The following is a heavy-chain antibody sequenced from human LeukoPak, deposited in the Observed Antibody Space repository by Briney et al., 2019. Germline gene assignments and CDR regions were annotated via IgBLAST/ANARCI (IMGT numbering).Heavy chain of an antibody. V-gene: IGHV4-39*01. J-gene: IGHJ6*03. D-gene: IGHD3-10*01. Sequence: SETLSLTCIVSGGSISSSNYYWGWIRQPPGKGLEWIGTIYYSGTTYYNPSLESRVTIFEDTSKNQFSLMLTSVTAADTAVYYCARQISDYYYYYMDVSGKGTTVTVSS. CDR3: ARQISDYYYYYMDV. CDR1: GGSISSSNYY. CDR2: IYYSGTT.